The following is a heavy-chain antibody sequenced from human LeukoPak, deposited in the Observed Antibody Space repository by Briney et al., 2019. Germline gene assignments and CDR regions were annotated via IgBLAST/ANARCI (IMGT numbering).Heavy chain of an antibody. J-gene: IGHJ4*02. V-gene: IGHV1-24*01. CDR1: GYTLTELS. D-gene: IGHD3-10*01. CDR3: ATGYYYGSGSYYNFDY. Sequence: ASVKVSCKVSGYTLTELSMHWVRQAPGKGLEWMGGFDPEDGETIYAQEFQGRVTMTEDTSTDTDYMELSSLRSEDTAVYYCATGYYYGSGSYYNFDYWGQGTLVTVSS. CDR2: FDPEDGET.